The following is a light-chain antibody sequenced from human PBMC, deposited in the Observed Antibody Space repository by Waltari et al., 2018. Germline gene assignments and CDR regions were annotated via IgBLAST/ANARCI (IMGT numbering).Light chain of an antibody. J-gene: IGLJ2*01. CDR1: SSDVGGYNY. Sequence: PASVSGSPGQSITISCTGTSSDVGGYNYVSWYQQHPGKAPKLMIYDVSKRPSGVSNRFSGSKSGNTASLTISGLQAEDEADYYCSSYTSSHVVFGGGTKLTVL. CDR2: DVS. V-gene: IGLV2-14*01. CDR3: SSYTSSHVV.